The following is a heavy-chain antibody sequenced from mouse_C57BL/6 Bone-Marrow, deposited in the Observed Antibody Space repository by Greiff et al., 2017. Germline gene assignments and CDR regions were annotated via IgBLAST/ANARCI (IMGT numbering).Heavy chain of an antibody. Sequence: VKLQQPGAELVMPGASVKLSCKASGYTFTSYWMHWVKQRPGQGLEWIGEIDPSDSYTNYNQKFKGKSTLTVDKSSSTAYMQLSSLTSEDSAVEDCARRGGATVVARFDVWGTGTTVAVSS. CDR3: ARRGGATVVARFDV. V-gene: IGHV1-69*01. CDR1: GYTFTSYW. J-gene: IGHJ1*03. CDR2: IDPSDSYT. D-gene: IGHD1-1*01.